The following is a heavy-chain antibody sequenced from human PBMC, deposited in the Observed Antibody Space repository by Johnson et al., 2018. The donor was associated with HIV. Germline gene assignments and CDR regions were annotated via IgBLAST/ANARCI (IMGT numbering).Heavy chain of an antibody. CDR1: GFTFSSYA. CDR2: ISSSGSTI. Sequence: VQLVESGGGLVQPGGSLRLSCAASGFTFSSYAMSWVRQAPGKGLEWVSYISSSGSTIYYADSVKGRFTISRDNAKNSLYLPMNSLRAEDTALYYCTSDRRGSSGAFDIWGQGTMVTVSS. CDR3: TSDRRGSSGAFDI. V-gene: IGHV3-48*04. J-gene: IGHJ3*02. D-gene: IGHD1-26*01.